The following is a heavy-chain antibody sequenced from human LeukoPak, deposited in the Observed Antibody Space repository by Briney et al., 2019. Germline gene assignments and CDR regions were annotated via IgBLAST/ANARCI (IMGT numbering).Heavy chain of an antibody. CDR1: GGSFSGYY. V-gene: IGHV4-34*01. CDR2: INHNGST. Sequence: SETLSLTCAVYGGSFSGYYWSWIRQPPGKGLEWIGEINHNGSTNYNPSLKSRVAISVDTSKNHFSLRLSSVTAADTAVYYCARLPDPWGQGTLVTVSS. CDR3: ARLPDP. J-gene: IGHJ5*02.